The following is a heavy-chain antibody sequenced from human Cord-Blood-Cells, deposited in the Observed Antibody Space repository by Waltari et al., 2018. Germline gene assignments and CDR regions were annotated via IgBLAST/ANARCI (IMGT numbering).Heavy chain of an antibody. Sequence: EVQLLESVGCLVQPGGSLRLSCSASGFTFSSYAMTWVRQAPGKGLEWVSAISGSGGSTYYADSVKGRFTISRDNSKNTLYLQMNSLRAEDTAVYYCAKDLQLGNAFDIWGQGTMVTVSS. J-gene: IGHJ3*02. D-gene: IGHD1-1*01. CDR1: GFTFSSYA. CDR2: ISGSGGST. CDR3: AKDLQLGNAFDI. V-gene: IGHV3-23*01.